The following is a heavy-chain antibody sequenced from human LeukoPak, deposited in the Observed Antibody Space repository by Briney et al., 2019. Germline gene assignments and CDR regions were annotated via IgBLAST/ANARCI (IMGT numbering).Heavy chain of an antibody. D-gene: IGHD3-22*01. V-gene: IGHV3-21*01. J-gene: IGHJ3*02. CDR3: AREAYYYDSSGYVHDAFDI. CDR1: GFTFSSYS. CDR2: ISSRSSYI. Sequence: GGSLRLSCAASGFTFSSYSMNWVRQAPGKGLEWVSSISSRSSYIYHADSVKGRFTISRDNAKNSLYLQMNSLRAQDTAVYYCAREAYYYDSSGYVHDAFDIWGQGTVVTVSS.